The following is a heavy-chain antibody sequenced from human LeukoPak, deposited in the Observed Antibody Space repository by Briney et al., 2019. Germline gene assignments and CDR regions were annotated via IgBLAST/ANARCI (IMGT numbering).Heavy chain of an antibody. CDR1: GFTFSSYA. V-gene: IGHV3-23*01. Sequence: PGGSLRLSCAASGFTFSSYAMSWVRQAPGKGLEWVSAISGSGGSTYYADSVKGRFTISRDNSKNTLYLQMNSLRAEDTAVYYCARDFWASCYYFSCGPDAFDIWGQGTMVTVSS. D-gene: IGHD2-2*01. CDR3: ARDFWASCYYFSCGPDAFDI. J-gene: IGHJ3*02. CDR2: ISGSGGST.